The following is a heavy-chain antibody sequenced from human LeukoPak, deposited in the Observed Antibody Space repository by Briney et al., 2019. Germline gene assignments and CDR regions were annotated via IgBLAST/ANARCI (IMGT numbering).Heavy chain of an antibody. V-gene: IGHV1-2*02. CDR2: INPNSGGT. CDR1: GYTFTGYY. D-gene: IGHD5-18*01. Sequence: ASVKVSCKASGYTFTGYYMHWVRQAPGQGLEWMGWINPNSGGTNYAQKFQGRVTTTRDTSISTAYMELSRLRSDDTAVYYCAKSGYSYGYLDYYYYYMDVWGKGTTVTVSS. CDR3: AKSGYSYGYLDYYYYYMDV. J-gene: IGHJ6*03.